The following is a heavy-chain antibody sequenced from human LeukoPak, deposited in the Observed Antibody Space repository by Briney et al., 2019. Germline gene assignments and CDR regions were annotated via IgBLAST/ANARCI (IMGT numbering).Heavy chain of an antibody. CDR3: GRPTKFWLIRGDCVDV. V-gene: IGHV3-23*01. Sequence: PGASLRLLCAASGYTLTPYAMTCAPHAPGKGLECVSSIGSGWFATLYSDSVKGRYTISRDNSMNTLYLQMNSLRADDTVVYYCGRPTKFWLIRGDCVDVWGQGTTVTVSS. CDR2: IGSGWFAT. CDR1: GYTLTPYA. D-gene: IGHD3-10*01. J-gene: IGHJ6*02.